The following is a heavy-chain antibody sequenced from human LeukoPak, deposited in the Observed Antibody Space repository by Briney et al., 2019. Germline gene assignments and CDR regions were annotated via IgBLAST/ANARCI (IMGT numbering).Heavy chain of an antibody. Sequence: TSETLSLTCAVYGGSFSGYYWSWIRQPPGKGLEWIGEINHSGSTNYNPSLKSRVTISVDTSKNQFSLKLSSVTAADTAVYYCARSRSYYYDSSGYYRTQYYFDYWGQGTLVTVSS. CDR1: GGSFSGYY. CDR3: ARSRSYYYDSSGYYRTQYYFDY. V-gene: IGHV4-34*01. D-gene: IGHD3-22*01. CDR2: INHSGST. J-gene: IGHJ4*02.